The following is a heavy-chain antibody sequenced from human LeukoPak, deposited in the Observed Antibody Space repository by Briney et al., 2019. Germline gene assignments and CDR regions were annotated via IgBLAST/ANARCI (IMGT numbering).Heavy chain of an antibody. D-gene: IGHD3-10*01. CDR1: GYTFTSYA. V-gene: IGHV1-3*01. CDR3: ARRPNYYGSGGYPY. CDR2: INAGNGNT. J-gene: IGHJ4*02. Sequence: ASVKVSCKASGYTFTSYAMHWVRQAPGQRLEWMGWINAGNGNTKYSQKFQGRVTITRDTSASTAYMELSSLRSEDTAVYYCARRPNYYGSGGYPYWGQGTLVTVSS.